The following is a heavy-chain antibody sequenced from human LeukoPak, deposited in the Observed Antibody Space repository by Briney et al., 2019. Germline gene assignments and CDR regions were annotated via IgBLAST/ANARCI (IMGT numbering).Heavy chain of an antibody. V-gene: IGHV3-23*01. CDR3: AKGASCGGDCYSNFDY. D-gene: IGHD2-21*02. Sequence: GGSLRLSCAASGFTFSSYAMGWVRQAPGKGLEWVSAISGSGPSTYYADSVKGRFTISRDNSKNTLYLQMNSLRAEDTAVYFCAKGASCGGDCYSNFDYWGQGTLVTVSS. CDR2: ISGSGPST. CDR1: GFTFSSYA. J-gene: IGHJ4*02.